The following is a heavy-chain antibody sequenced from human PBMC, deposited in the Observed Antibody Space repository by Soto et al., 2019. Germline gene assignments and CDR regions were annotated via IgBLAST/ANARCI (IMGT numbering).Heavy chain of an antibody. CDR2: IYYSGST. CDR1: GGSISNYY. D-gene: IGHD3-3*01. V-gene: IGHV4-59*01. CDR3: ARAPSYYFWSGYPITEYYYYMDV. Sequence: PSETLPLSCTVAGGSISNYYCSWIMQPPGKGLEWIGYIYYSGSTNYNPSLKSRVTISVDTSKNQFSLKLSSVTAADTAVYYCARAPSYYFWSGYPITEYYYYMDVWGKGTTVTVSS. J-gene: IGHJ6*03.